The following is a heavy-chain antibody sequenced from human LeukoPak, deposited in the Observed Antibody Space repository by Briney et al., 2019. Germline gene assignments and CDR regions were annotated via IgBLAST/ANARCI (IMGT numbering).Heavy chain of an antibody. D-gene: IGHD3-22*01. CDR2: ISGSGGST. Sequence: GGSLRLSCAASGFTFSTYAMSWVRQAPGKGLEWVSAISGSGGSTYYADSVKGRFTISRDNSKNTLYLQMNSLRAEDTAVYHCAKAEFYDSSGYYSDAFDIWGQGTMVTVSS. CDR3: AKAEFYDSSGYYSDAFDI. V-gene: IGHV3-23*01. CDR1: GFTFSTYA. J-gene: IGHJ3*02.